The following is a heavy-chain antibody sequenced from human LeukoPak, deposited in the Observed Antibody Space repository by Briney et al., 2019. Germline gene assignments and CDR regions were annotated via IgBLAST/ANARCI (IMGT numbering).Heavy chain of an antibody. CDR3: ARYCSSISPGGNWFDP. V-gene: IGHV4-59*01. Sequence: SETLSLTCTVSGGSISSYYWSWIRQPPGKGLEWIGHIYYSGSTNYNPSLKSRVTISVDTSKNQFSLKLSSVTAADTAVYYCARYCSSISPGGNWFDPWGQGTLVTVSS. CDR2: IYYSGST. D-gene: IGHD2-2*01. J-gene: IGHJ5*02. CDR1: GGSISSYY.